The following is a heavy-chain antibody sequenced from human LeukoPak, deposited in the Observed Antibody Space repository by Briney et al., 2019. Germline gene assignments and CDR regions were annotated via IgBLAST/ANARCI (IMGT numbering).Heavy chain of an antibody. Sequence: GGSLRLSCAASGFTFSTYIMNWVRQTPGKGLEWVSSISTSTSYIYYADSVKGRFTISRDNAKNSLYLEMNSLRAEDTAVYYCARLFGGVTTFDYWGQGALVTVSS. J-gene: IGHJ4*02. CDR2: ISTSTSYI. CDR1: GFTFSTYI. V-gene: IGHV3-21*01. D-gene: IGHD2-8*02. CDR3: ARLFGGVTTFDY.